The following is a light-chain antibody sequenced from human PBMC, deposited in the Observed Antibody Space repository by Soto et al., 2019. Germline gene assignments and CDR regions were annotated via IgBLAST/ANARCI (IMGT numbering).Light chain of an antibody. CDR1: QSVSSNS. Sequence: EIVLTQSPGTLFLSPGERATLSCRASQSVSSNSLAWYQQRPGQAPRLLIYGASSRATGIPDRFSGSGSGTDFTLTISRLEPEDFAVYYCQQYGSSPRTFGQGTKVEIK. J-gene: IGKJ1*01. CDR2: GAS. CDR3: QQYGSSPRT. V-gene: IGKV3-20*01.